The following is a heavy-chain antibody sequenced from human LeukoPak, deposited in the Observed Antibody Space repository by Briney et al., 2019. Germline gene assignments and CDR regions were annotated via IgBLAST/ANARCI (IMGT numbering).Heavy chain of an antibody. V-gene: IGHV3-48*03. J-gene: IGHJ4*02. CDR1: EFTFSSYE. CDR3: ASQVEATSPFNY. CDR2: ISTSGRTK. D-gene: IGHD5-12*01. Sequence: GGSLRLSCAASEFTFSSYEMNWVRQAPGKGLEWVSYISTSGRTKYFADSVKGRFTISRDNARNSLFLQMNSLRAEDTAIYYRASQVEATSPFNYWGRGTLVTVSS.